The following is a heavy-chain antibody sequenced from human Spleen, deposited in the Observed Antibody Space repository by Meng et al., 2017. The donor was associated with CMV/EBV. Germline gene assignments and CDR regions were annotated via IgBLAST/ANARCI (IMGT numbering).Heavy chain of an antibody. D-gene: IGHD2-2*01. V-gene: IGHV3-48*04. J-gene: IGHJ6*02. CDR3: ARPYCSSTSCQDYGMDV. Sequence: GESLKISCAASGFTFSSYSMNWVRQAPGKGLEWVSYISSSSTIYYADSVKGRFTISRDNAKNSLYLQMNSLRAEDTAVYYCARPYCSSTSCQDYGMDVWGQGTTVTVSS. CDR1: GFTFSSYS. CDR2: ISSSSTI.